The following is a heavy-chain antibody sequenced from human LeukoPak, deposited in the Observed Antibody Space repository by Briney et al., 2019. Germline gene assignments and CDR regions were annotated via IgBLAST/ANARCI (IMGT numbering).Heavy chain of an antibody. CDR2: IYHSGST. V-gene: IGHV4-30-2*01. J-gene: IGHJ3*02. CDR3: ARDQGYYDSSGYFPIGAFDI. D-gene: IGHD3-22*01. CDR1: GGSISSGSYY. Sequence: PSETLSLTCTVSGGSISSGSYYWSWIRQPAGKGLEWIGYIYHSGSTYYNPSLKSRVTISVDRSKNQFSLKLSSVTAADTAVYYCARDQGYYDSSGYFPIGAFDIWGQGTMVTVSS.